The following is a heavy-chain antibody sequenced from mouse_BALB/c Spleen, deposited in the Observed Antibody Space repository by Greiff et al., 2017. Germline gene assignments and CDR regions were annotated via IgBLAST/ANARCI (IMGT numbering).Heavy chain of an antibody. Sequence: VQLQQSGAELVKPGASVKVSCKASGYSFTDYNMYWVKQSHGKSLEWIGYIDPYNGGTSYNQKFKGKATLTVDKSSSTAYMELRSLTSEDTAVYYCARKGNYRGNYDYAMDYWGQGTSVTVSS. CDR1: GYSFTDYN. CDR2: IDPYNGGT. CDR3: ARKGNYRGNYDYAMDY. J-gene: IGHJ4*01. V-gene: IGHV1S135*01. D-gene: IGHD2-1*01.